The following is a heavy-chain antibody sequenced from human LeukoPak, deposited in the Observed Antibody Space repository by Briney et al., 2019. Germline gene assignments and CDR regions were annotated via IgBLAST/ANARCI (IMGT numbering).Heavy chain of an antibody. CDR1: GGTLSSDA. V-gene: IGHV1-69*05. Sequence: SVKVSCKASGGTLSSDAISWVRQAPGQGLEWMGGIIPIFGTANYAQKFQGRVTITTDESTSTAYMELSSLRSEDTAVYYCARDHPTGDYDSSGYYYVGAFDIWGQGTMVTVSS. CDR2: IIPIFGTA. D-gene: IGHD3-22*01. J-gene: IGHJ3*02. CDR3: ARDHPTGDYDSSGYYYVGAFDI.